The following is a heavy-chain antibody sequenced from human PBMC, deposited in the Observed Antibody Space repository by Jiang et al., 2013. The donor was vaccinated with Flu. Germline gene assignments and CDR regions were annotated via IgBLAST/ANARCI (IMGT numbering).Heavy chain of an antibody. J-gene: IGHJ4*02. Sequence: SGAEVKKPGSSVKVSCRASGGSFNNYAISWVRQAPGQGLEWMGGIIPIFGTTTYARKFQGRVTITADESTTTAYMELSSLRSDDTGVFYCAKHSNCGGDCYYFDSWGQGSLVTVSS. V-gene: IGHV1-69*01. CDR3: AKHSNCGGDCYYFDS. D-gene: IGHD2-21*02. CDR1: GGSFNNYA. CDR2: IIPIFGTT.